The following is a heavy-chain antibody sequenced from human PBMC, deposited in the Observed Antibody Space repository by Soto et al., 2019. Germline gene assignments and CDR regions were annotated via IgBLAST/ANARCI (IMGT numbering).Heavy chain of an antibody. CDR3: VRGSVYNWRGDF. Sequence: EVQLVVSGGDLIQPGGSLRLSCAASGFTFSNYWMHWVRQAPGKGLVWVSRINGDGSITSYADSVKGRFTISRDNAKNTLSLQMNSLRAEDTAVYYCVRGSVYNWRGDFWGQGTLVTVSS. J-gene: IGHJ4*02. D-gene: IGHD1-20*01. CDR1: GFTFSNYW. V-gene: IGHV3-74*01. CDR2: INGDGSIT.